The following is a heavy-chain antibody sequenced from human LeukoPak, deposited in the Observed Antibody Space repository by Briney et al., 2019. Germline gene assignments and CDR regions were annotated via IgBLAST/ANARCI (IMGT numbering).Heavy chain of an antibody. CDR2: MKSNSGDT. Sequence: ASVTVSCTTSGYTFTAYDLNWVRQAPGQGLEWMGWMKSNSGDTHFAQRFQGRVTMTRNTSIRTAFMELSSLRSEDTAVYYCARGEYSSSWYPFDYWGQGSLVTVSS. V-gene: IGHV1-8*01. D-gene: IGHD6-13*01. CDR3: ARGEYSSSWYPFDY. J-gene: IGHJ4*02. CDR1: GYTFTAYD.